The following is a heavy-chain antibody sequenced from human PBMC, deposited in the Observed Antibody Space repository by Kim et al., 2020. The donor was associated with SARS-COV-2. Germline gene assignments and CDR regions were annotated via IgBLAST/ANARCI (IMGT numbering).Heavy chain of an antibody. CDR2: INAGNGNT. CDR3: ARDPWDSSGYYYGGLDY. Sequence: ASVKVSCKASGYTFTSYAMHWVRQAPGQRLEWMGWINAGNGNTKYSQKFQGRVTITRDTSASTAYMELSSLRSEDTAVYYCARDPWDSSGYYYGGLDYWGQGTLVTVSS. V-gene: IGHV1-3*01. J-gene: IGHJ4*02. D-gene: IGHD3-22*01. CDR1: GYTFTSYA.